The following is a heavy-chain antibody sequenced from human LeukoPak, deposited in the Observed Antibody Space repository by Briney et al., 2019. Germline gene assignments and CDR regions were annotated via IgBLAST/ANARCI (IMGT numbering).Heavy chain of an antibody. Sequence: SETLSLTCNVSGDSISYYYWSWIRQPPGKGLEWIGYIYYSGSTDYNPSLKSRVTISVDTSKNQFSLKLSSVTAADTAVYYCAKQITIFGVVIPGWFDPWGQGTLVTVSS. CDR2: IYYSGST. CDR3: AKQITIFGVVIPGWFDP. D-gene: IGHD3-3*01. J-gene: IGHJ5*02. V-gene: IGHV4-59*08. CDR1: GDSISYYY.